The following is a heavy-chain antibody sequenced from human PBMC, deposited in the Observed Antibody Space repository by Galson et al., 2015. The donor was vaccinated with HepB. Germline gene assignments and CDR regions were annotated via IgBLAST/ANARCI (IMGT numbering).Heavy chain of an antibody. CDR1: GGSISSSTYY. CDR2: FDYSGST. Sequence: SETLSLTCTVSGGSISSSTYYWAWIRQPPGKGLEWIGGFDYSGSTYYNPSLKSRLTISVDTSKNQFSLKLGSVTAADTAVYYCAREPTDWGQGTLVTVSS. D-gene: IGHD1-14*01. J-gene: IGHJ4*02. CDR3: AREPTD. V-gene: IGHV4-39*01.